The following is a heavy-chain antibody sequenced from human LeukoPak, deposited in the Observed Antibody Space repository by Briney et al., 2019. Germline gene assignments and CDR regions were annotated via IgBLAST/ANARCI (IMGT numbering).Heavy chain of an antibody. CDR2: VYYSGTT. J-gene: IGHJ4*02. CDR1: GGSINRGGYS. CDR3: ARAQSNQMATKI. V-gene: IGHV4-30-4*07. D-gene: IGHD5-24*01. Sequence: SQTLSLTCAVSGGSINRGGYSWGWIRQPPGKGPEWLGYVYYSGTTYYNPSLKSRVTISLDTSRNQFSLNLSSVTAADTAVYYCARAQSNQMATKIWGQGILVTVSS.